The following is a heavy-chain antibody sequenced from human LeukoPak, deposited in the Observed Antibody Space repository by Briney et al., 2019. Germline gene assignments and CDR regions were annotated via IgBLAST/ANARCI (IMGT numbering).Heavy chain of an antibody. CDR2: VHLSGST. J-gene: IGHJ4*02. CDR1: VDSMNNFY. Sequence: SETLSLTCTVSVDSMNNFYWTWIRQSAGKGLEWIGRVHLSGSTNYSPSLRSRVAISLDRSRNQFSLKLTSVTAADTAVYYCARDDSARDDSGAYHYWGQGTLVTVSS. CDR3: ARDDSARDDSGAYHY. V-gene: IGHV4-4*07. D-gene: IGHD1-26*01.